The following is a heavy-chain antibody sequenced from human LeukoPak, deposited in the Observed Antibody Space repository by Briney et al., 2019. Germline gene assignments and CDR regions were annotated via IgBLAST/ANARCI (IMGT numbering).Heavy chain of an antibody. Sequence: SETLSLTCTVSGCSITSYYWSWIRQPPGKGLEWIRYIYYSGSTNYNPSLKSRVTISVDTSKNQFSLKLSSVTAADTAVYYCARLAYGSGSYYGDNWFDPWDQGTLVTVSS. D-gene: IGHD3-10*01. CDR3: ARLAYGSGSYYGDNWFDP. CDR2: IYYSGST. J-gene: IGHJ5*02. CDR1: GCSITSYY. V-gene: IGHV4-59*01.